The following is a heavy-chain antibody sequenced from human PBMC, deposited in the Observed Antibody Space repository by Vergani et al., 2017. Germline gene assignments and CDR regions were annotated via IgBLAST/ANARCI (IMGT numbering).Heavy chain of an antibody. Sequence: EVQLVESGGGLVQPGGSLRLSCVASGFMFSSHSMNWVRQAPGKGLEWVSYISSSSSTIYCADSVKGRFTISRDNAKNSLYLQMNSLRAEDTAVYYCARDPFWGWGADDFPRYFDYWGQGTLVTVSS. CDR3: ARDPFWGWGADDFPRYFDY. J-gene: IGHJ4*02. CDR2: ISSSSSTI. CDR1: GFMFSSHS. V-gene: IGHV3-48*01. D-gene: IGHD3-16*01.